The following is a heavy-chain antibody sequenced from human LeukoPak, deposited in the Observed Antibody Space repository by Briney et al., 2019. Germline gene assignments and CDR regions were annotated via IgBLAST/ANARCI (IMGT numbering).Heavy chain of an antibody. CDR3: ARAWDCSSTTCYVYFDY. Sequence: ASVKVSCKTSGYIFTTYGISWVRQAPGQGLEWMGWISTYIGNTNYAQKLQGRVTMTTDTSTSTAYMELRGLTSDDTAVYYCARAWDCSSTTCYVYFDYWGQGSLVTVSS. CDR2: ISTYIGNT. J-gene: IGHJ4*02. CDR1: GYIFTTYG. V-gene: IGHV1-18*01. D-gene: IGHD2-2*01.